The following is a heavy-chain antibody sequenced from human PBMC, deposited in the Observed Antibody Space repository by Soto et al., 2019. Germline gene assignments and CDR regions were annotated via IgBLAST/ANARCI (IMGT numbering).Heavy chain of an antibody. CDR2: ISAYNGNT. D-gene: IGHD4-17*01. CDR3: ARGSTVTTRADYYYGMDV. V-gene: IGHV1-18*01. CDR1: GYTFTSYG. J-gene: IGHJ6*02. Sequence: QVPLVQSGAEVKKPGASVKVSCKASGYTFTSYGISWVRQAPGQGLEWMGWISAYNGNTNYAQKLQGRVTMTTDTATSTAYRDLRSLRSDDTAVYYCARGSTVTTRADYYYGMDVWGQGTTVTVSS.